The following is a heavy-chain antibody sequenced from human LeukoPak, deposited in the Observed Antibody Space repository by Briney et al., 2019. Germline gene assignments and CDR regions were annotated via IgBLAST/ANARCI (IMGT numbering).Heavy chain of an antibody. D-gene: IGHD3-22*01. V-gene: IGHV3-73*01. CDR2: IRSKANSYAT. J-gene: IGHJ4*02. CDR1: GFTFSGSA. Sequence: GGSLRLSCAASGFTFSGSAMHWVRQASGKGLEWVGRIRSKANSYATAYAASVKGRFTISRDDSKNTAYLQMNSLKTEDTAVYYCTRLVKDYYDSSGYPSDYWGQGTLVTVSS. CDR3: TRLVKDYYDSSGYPSDY.